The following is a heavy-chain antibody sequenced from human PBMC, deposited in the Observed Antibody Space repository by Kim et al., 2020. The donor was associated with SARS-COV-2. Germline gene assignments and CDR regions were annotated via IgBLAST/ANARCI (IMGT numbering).Heavy chain of an antibody. V-gene: IGHV3-11*01. CDR3: ARDLGLGYCSGGDCVAGATT. Sequence: GGSLRLSCAVSGFTLSDYYMSWIRQAPGKGLEWVSYMSSFGSTIYYADSVKGRFTISRDSAAGSMYLQMDSLRDEDTAVYYCARDLGLGYCSGGDCVAGATTRGQGTLVTVSS. CDR2: MSSFGSTI. J-gene: IGHJ4*02. D-gene: IGHD2-15*01. CDR1: GFTLSDYY.